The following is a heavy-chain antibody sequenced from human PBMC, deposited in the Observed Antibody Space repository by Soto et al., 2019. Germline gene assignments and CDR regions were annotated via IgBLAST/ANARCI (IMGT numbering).Heavy chain of an antibody. J-gene: IGHJ6*02. Sequence: ASVKVSCKASGYTFTSYGISWVRQAPGQGLEWMGWISAYNGNTNYAQKLQGRVTMTKDKSTSTAYMDLRSLRSDDTAVYYCARDGTRYFSRGEKSARDYYGMDVWGQGTTVTVSS. D-gene: IGHD3-10*01. V-gene: IGHV1-18*01. CDR3: ARDGTRYFSRGEKSARDYYGMDV. CDR1: GYTFTSYG. CDR2: ISAYNGNT.